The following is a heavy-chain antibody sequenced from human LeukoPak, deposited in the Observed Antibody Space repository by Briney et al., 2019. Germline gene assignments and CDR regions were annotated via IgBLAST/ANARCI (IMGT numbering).Heavy chain of an antibody. J-gene: IGHJ3*02. Sequence: PSETLSLTCAVYGGSFSDYYWSWIRQHPGKGLEWIGEINHSGSTNYNPSLKSRVTISVDTSKNQFSLKLSSVTAADTAVYYCARGRLFLPRPATAMGAFDIWGQGTIVTVSS. D-gene: IGHD2-2*01. CDR1: GGSFSDYY. CDR2: INHSGST. CDR3: ARGRLFLPRPATAMGAFDI. V-gene: IGHV4-34*01.